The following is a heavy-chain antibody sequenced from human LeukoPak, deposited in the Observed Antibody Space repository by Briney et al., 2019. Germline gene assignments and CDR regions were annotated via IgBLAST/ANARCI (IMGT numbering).Heavy chain of an antibody. CDR3: AKEEGDYYDSSGANWFDP. Sequence: GGSLRLSCAASGFTFSSYAMHWVRQAPGKGLEWVAVISYDGSNKYYADSVKGRFTISRDNSKNTLYLQMNSLRAEDTALYYCAKEEGDYYDSSGANWFDPWGQGTLVTVSS. CDR2: ISYDGSNK. D-gene: IGHD3-22*01. CDR1: GFTFSSYA. V-gene: IGHV3-30-3*01. J-gene: IGHJ5*02.